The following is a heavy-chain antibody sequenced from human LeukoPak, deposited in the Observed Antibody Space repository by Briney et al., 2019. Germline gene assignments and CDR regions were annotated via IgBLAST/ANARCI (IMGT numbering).Heavy chain of an antibody. CDR1: GFTFSNAW. Sequence: GGSLRLSCAASGFTFSNAWMSWVRQAPGKGLEWVGRIKSKTDGGTTDYAAPVKGRFTISRDDSKNTLYLQMNSLKTEDTAVYYCTTDSSSSWHRGWSAEYFQHWGQGTLVTVSS. D-gene: IGHD6-13*01. V-gene: IGHV3-15*01. J-gene: IGHJ1*01. CDR2: IKSKTDGGTT. CDR3: TTDSSSSWHRGWSAEYFQH.